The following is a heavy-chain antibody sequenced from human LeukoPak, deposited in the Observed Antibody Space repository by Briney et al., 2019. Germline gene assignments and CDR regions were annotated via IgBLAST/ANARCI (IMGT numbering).Heavy chain of an antibody. CDR1: GFTFISYS. CDR3: ARSIAARPIMDV. V-gene: IGHV3-48*04. CDR2: ISSSGSTI. D-gene: IGHD6-6*01. J-gene: IGHJ6*03. Sequence: GGSLRLSCAASGFTFISYSMNWVRQAPGKGLEWVSYISSSGSTIYYADSVKGRFTISRDNAKNSLYLQMNSLRAEDTAVYYCARSIAARPIMDVWGKGTTVTVSS.